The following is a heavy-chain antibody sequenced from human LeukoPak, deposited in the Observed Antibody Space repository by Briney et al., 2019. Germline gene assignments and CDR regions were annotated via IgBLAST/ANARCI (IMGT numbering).Heavy chain of an antibody. V-gene: IGHV3-74*01. CDR3: VRDAFTAGDH. D-gene: IGHD2-8*02. CDR1: GFTFSSYW. J-gene: IGHJ4*02. Sequence: PGGSLRLSCAASGFTFSSYWMHWVRQAPGKGLVWVSRISSEGDTTSYADSVKGRFTVPRDNAKNTLYLQMNSLRAEDTAVYYCVRDAFTAGDHWGQGTLVTVSS. CDR2: ISSEGDTT.